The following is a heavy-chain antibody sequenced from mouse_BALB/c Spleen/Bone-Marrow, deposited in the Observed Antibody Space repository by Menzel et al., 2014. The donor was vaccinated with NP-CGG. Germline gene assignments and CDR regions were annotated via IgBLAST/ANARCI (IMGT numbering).Heavy chain of an antibody. CDR1: GFSLISYG. CDR3: ARSSSPYYYAMDY. V-gene: IGHV2-9*02. J-gene: IGHJ4*01. D-gene: IGHD1-1*01. CDR2: IWAGGST. Sequence: VHLVESGPGLVSPSQSLSITCTVSGFSLISYGVHWVRPPPGKGLEWLGVIWAGGSTNYNSALMSRLGISKDNSKSQVFLKMNSLQTDDTAMYYCARSSSPYYYAMDYWGQGTSVTVSS.